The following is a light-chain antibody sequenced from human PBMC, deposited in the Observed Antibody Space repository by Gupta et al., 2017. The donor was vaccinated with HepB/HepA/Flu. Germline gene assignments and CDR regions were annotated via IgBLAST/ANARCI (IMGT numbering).Light chain of an antibody. Sequence: EIVLTHSPRILSLSSGERATLSCRASQSVSSSYLCWYQRKTGQAPTLLIYGESNRATGIPDRLSGGGFGTEFTITISRREPEDFAGYCCQQYGSSQGFTFGQGTRL. V-gene: IGKV3-20*01. CDR1: QSVSSSY. CDR3: QQYGSSQGFT. J-gene: IGKJ5*01. CDR2: GES.